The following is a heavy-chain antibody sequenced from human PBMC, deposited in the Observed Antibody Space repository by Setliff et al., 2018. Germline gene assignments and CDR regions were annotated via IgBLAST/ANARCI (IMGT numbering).Heavy chain of an antibody. Sequence: SETLSLTCAVSGASIDSLTWWSWVRQPPGKGLEWIGEIYHVGPSVHYNPSLKSRVTISVDKSKNQVSLGLTSVTAADTAVYYCAKGGGRYHTDSWGLGTLVTVSS. V-gene: IGHV4-4*02. CDR3: AKGGGRYHTDS. CDR2: IYHVGPS. CDR1: GASIDSLTW. D-gene: IGHD1-26*01. J-gene: IGHJ4*02.